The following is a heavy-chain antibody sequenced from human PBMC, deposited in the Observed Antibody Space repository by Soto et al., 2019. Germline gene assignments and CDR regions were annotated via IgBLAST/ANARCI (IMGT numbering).Heavy chain of an antibody. Sequence: GGSLSLSCTASGLPHSNFAMIWVRQAPGKGLECVSGIYGSGRGIEYADSVKGRFTISRDNSKNTVYLQMTDLRADDTAVYYCAKDAVYNDGLWLMDHWGQGTQVTVSS. CDR1: GLPHSNFA. CDR3: AKDAVYNDGLWLMDH. D-gene: IGHD2-21*01. J-gene: IGHJ1*01. V-gene: IGHV3-23*05. CDR2: IYGSGRGI.